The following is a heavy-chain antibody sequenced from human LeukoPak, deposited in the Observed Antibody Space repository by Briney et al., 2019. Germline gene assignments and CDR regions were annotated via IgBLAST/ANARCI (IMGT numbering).Heavy chain of an antibody. CDR2: IYQSGKT. CDR1: GGSIDIGGNY. V-gene: IGHV4-30-2*01. CDR3: ARGRAPFPATDIHFFFDH. J-gene: IGHJ4*02. Sequence: SQTLSLTCTVSGGSIDIGGNYWGWLRQPPGKGLEWIGYIYQSGKTYYNPSLKSRVTISVDRSKNQISLNMSSVTAADSAVYHCARGRAPFPATDIHFFFDHWGQGALVTVSS. D-gene: IGHD1-26*01.